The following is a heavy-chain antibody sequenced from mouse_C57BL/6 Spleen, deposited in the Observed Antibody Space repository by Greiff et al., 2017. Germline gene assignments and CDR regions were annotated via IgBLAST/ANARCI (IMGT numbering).Heavy chain of an antibody. CDR1: GYTFTGYW. J-gene: IGHJ4*01. Sequence: QVQLQQSGAELVKPGASVKMSCKASGYTFTGYWITWVKQRPGQGLEWIGDIYPGSGSTNYNEKFKSKATLTVDTSSSTAYMQLSSLTSEASAVYYCARAGEAGDYWGQGTSVTVSS. CDR2: IYPGSGST. CDR3: ARAGEAGDY. V-gene: IGHV1-55*01.